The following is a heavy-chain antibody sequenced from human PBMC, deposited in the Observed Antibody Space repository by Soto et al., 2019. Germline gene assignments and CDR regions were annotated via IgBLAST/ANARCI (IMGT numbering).Heavy chain of an antibody. CDR2: IDAGNGRT. D-gene: IGHD1-1*01. CDR1: GYTFTKYA. CDR3: ARGRWKETTADYYLAY. V-gene: IGHV1-3*01. J-gene: IGHJ4*02. Sequence: QVQLVQSGAEVKKPGASVKISCKGSGYTFTKYAVHWVRQAPGQRVEWMGWIDAGNGRTKYSQNFQGRVSITRDTSASTAYMELSSLGSEDTAVYYCARGRWKETTADYYLAYWGQGTLVAVYS.